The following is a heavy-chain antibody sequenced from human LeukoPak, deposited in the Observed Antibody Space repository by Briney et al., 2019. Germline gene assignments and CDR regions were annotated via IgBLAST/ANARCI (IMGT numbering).Heavy chain of an antibody. J-gene: IGHJ4*02. Sequence: PGGSLRLSCGASGFTFDDYAMHWVRQAPGKGLEWVSLISWDGGSTYYADSVKGRFTISRDNSKNSLYLQMNSLRAEDTALYYCAKEGYCSSTSCYGLDYWGQGTLVTVSS. V-gene: IGHV3-43D*03. CDR3: AKEGYCSSTSCYGLDY. CDR1: GFTFDDYA. CDR2: ISWDGGST. D-gene: IGHD2-2*01.